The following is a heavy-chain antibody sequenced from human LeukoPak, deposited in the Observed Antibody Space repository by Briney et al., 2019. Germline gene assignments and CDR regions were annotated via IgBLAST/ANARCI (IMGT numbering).Heavy chain of an antibody. CDR2: IRAYNDDT. J-gene: IGHJ4*02. Sequence: GASVKVSCKASGYTFTSYGINWVRQAPGQGLEWLGWIRAYNDDTNYAPKFQCRVIMATDTSTNTAYMELRSLRSDDTAVYYCARDPLEYFDSSNHGHWGQGTLLTASS. CDR1: GYTFTSYG. CDR3: ARDPLEYFDSSNHGH. V-gene: IGHV1-18*01. D-gene: IGHD3-22*01.